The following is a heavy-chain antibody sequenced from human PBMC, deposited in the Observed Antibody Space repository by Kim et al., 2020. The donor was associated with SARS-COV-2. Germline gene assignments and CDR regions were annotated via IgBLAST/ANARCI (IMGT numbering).Heavy chain of an antibody. D-gene: IGHD6-13*01. V-gene: IGHV4-4*02. CDR3: ATDSSSWYNWFDP. Sequence: YNQPLKSLVTISVDKCKNQFSLKLSSVTAANTAVYYCATDSSSWYNWFDPWGQGTLVTVSS. J-gene: IGHJ5*02.